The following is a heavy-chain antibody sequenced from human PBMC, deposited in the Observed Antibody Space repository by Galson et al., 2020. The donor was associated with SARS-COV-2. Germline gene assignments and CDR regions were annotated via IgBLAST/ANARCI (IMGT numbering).Heavy chain of an antibody. CDR1: GFNFSSYA. CDR3: ARGDLWSRINV. V-gene: IGHV3-30*04. CDR2: ISYDGSNK. J-gene: IGHJ6*02. D-gene: IGHD3-10*02. Sequence: GGSLRLSCAASGFNFSSYAMHWVRQAPGKGLEWVAVISYDGSNKYYADSVKGRFTISRDNSKNTLFLQMNRLRAEDTAVYYCARGDLWSRINVWGQGTTVTVS.